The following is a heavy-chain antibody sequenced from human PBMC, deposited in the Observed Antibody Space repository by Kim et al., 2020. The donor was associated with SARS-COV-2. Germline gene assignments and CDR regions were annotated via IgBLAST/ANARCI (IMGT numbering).Heavy chain of an antibody. CDR3: ARVSVVPAAMEFDY. V-gene: IGHV7-4-1*02. Sequence: AQGFTGRFVFSLDTSVSTAYLQISSLKAEDTAVYYCARVSVVPAAMEFDYWGQGTLVTVSS. D-gene: IGHD2-2*01. J-gene: IGHJ4*02.